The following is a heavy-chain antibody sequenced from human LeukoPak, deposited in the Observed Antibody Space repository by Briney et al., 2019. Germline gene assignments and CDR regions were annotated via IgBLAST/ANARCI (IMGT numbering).Heavy chain of an antibody. Sequence: SETLSLTCTVSGYSISSGYYWSWIRQPPGKGLEWIGSMYHSGTTYYNPSLKSRVTISVDTSKNQFSLKLSSVTAADTAMYYCARHLGAVAAFDIWGQGTMDTVSS. J-gene: IGHJ3*02. CDR1: GYSISSGYY. D-gene: IGHD3-16*01. CDR3: ARHLGAVAAFDI. CDR2: MYHSGTT. V-gene: IGHV4-38-2*02.